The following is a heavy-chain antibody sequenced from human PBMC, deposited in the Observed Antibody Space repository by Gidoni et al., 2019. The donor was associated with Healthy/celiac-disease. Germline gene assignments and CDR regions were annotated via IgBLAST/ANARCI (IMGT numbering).Heavy chain of an antibody. CDR2: INHSGST. Sequence: QVQLQQWCSVLFKPSETLSLTCAVSVGSFRGYYWSWIRQPPGKGLEWIGEINHSGSTNYNPSLKSRVTISVDTAKKQFSLELSSVTAADTAVYYCARVAPYGSGSSPPGDYGGQGTLVTVSS. J-gene: IGHJ4*02. CDR1: VGSFRGYY. D-gene: IGHD3-10*01. V-gene: IGHV4-34*01. CDR3: ARVAPYGSGSSPPGDY.